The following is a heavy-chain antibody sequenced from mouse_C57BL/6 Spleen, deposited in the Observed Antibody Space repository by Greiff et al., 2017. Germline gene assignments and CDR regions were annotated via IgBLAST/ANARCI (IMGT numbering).Heavy chain of an antibody. CDR1: GYTFTSYW. V-gene: IGHV1-55*01. D-gene: IGHD1-1*01. CDR3: ARFGTTVVAWYFDV. Sequence: QVHVKQPGAELVKPGASVKMSCKASGYTFTSYWITWVKQRPGQGLEWIGDIYPGSGSTNYNEKFKSKATLTVDTSSSTAYMQLSSLTSEDSAVYDGARFGTTVVAWYFDVWGTGTTVTVSA. CDR2: IYPGSGST. J-gene: IGHJ1*03.